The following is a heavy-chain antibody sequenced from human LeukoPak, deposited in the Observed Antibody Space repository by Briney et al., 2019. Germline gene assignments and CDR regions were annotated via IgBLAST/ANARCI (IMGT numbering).Heavy chain of an antibody. D-gene: IGHD4-17*01. J-gene: IGHJ4*02. V-gene: IGHV4-61*02. CDR2: IYTSGST. CDR1: GGSISSGSYY. Sequence: SETLSLTCTVSGGSISSGSYYWSWIRQPAGKGLEWIGRIYTSGSTNYNPSLKSRVTISVDTSKNQFSLKLSSVTAADTAVYYCARSDYGDYDPGSLFDYWGQGTLVTVSS. CDR3: ARSDYGDYDPGSLFDY.